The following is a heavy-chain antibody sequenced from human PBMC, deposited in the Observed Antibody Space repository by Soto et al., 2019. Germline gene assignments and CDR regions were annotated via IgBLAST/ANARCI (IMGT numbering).Heavy chain of an antibody. V-gene: IGHV3-23*01. Sequence: PGGSLRLSCAASGFTFSSYAMSWVRQAPGKGLKWISSISGSGTSTYYADSVKGRFTISRDNSKNTMYLQMNSLRAEDTALYFCAKENTPDYGDYVDYWGQGTPVTVSS. J-gene: IGHJ4*02. CDR2: ISGSGTST. CDR1: GFTFSSYA. CDR3: AKENTPDYGDYVDY. D-gene: IGHD4-17*01.